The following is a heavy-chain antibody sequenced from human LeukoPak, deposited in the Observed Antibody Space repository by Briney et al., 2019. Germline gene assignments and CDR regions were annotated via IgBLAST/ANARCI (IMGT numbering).Heavy chain of an antibody. CDR1: GYTFTGYY. Sequence: GASVKVSCKASGYTFTGYYMHWVRQAPGQGLEWMGWINPNSGGTNYAQKFQGRVTMTTDTSTSTAYMELRSLRSDDTAVYYCARADGRAAARWSGPWGQGTLVTVSS. V-gene: IGHV1-2*02. D-gene: IGHD6-13*01. J-gene: IGHJ5*02. CDR2: INPNSGGT. CDR3: ARADGRAAARWSGP.